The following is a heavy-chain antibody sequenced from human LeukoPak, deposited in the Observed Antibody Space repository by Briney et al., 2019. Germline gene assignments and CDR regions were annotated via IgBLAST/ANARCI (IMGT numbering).Heavy chain of an antibody. Sequence: SETLSLTCTVSGGSISSYYWSWIRQPPGKGLEWIGFIYYSGSTNYNPSLKSRVTISVDTSKNQFSLKLSSVTAADTAVYYCARRFGYYFDYWGQGTLVTVSS. CDR1: GGSISSYY. V-gene: IGHV4-59*08. CDR3: ARRFGYYFDY. CDR2: IYYSGST. J-gene: IGHJ4*02. D-gene: IGHD3-3*01.